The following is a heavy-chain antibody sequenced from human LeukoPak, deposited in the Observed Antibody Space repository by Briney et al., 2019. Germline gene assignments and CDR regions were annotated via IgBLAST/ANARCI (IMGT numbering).Heavy chain of an antibody. CDR3: GRGLDTAYRQVKS. V-gene: IGHV3-7*01. CDR2: IKEDESDV. D-gene: IGHD3-16*01. J-gene: IGHJ5*02. Sequence: SGGSLRLSCATSGFTFSDSWMNWVRQAPGRGLEWVASIKEDESDVYYVDSVKGRFTISRDNAKNSPYLQMSSLRVEDTAVYYCGRGLDTAYRQVKSWGQGTLVTVSS. CDR1: GFTFSDSW.